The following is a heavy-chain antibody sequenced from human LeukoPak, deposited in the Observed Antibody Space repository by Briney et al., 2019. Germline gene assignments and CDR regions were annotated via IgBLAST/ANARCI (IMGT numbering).Heavy chain of an antibody. Sequence: ASVKVSRKASGYTFTSYYMHWVRQAPGQGLEWMGIINPSDGSTTYSQQFQGRVTMTRDTSTSTVYMELSSLRSEDTAVYYCAGRSQQWLVNYWGQGTLLTVSS. V-gene: IGHV1-46*01. CDR2: INPSDGST. D-gene: IGHD6-19*01. CDR1: GYTFTSYY. J-gene: IGHJ4*02. CDR3: AGRSQQWLVNY.